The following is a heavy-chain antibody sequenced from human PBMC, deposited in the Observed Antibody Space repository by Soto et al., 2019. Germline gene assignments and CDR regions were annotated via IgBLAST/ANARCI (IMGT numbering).Heavy chain of an antibody. CDR2: IIPVLATT. V-gene: IGHV1-69*13. J-gene: IGHJ5*02. CDR3: ACNWGNYLKNWLDP. D-gene: IGHD3-16*01. CDR1: AGTFPHYA. Sequence: SVRVSCKASAGTFPHYALSWVRQARGQGLEWIGGIIPVLATTTYAQKFQGRVSIIADESTNTVYMELSSLRSEDTAVYYCACNWGNYLKNWLDPWGQGTLVTVSS.